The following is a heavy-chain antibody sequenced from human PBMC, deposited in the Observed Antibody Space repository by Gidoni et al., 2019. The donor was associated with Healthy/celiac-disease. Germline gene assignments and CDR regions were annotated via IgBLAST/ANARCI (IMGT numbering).Heavy chain of an antibody. J-gene: IGHJ4*02. CDR3: AKDSPADY. CDR2: ISYDERNK. V-gene: IGHV3-30*18. CDR1: GFTFSNYG. Sequence: QVQLVESGGGVVQPGRSLRLSCAASGFTFSNYGMHWVRQAPGKGLEWVALISYDERNKYYADSVKGRFTISRDNSKNTLYLQMNSLRPEDTAVYYCAKDSPADYWGQGTLVTVSS.